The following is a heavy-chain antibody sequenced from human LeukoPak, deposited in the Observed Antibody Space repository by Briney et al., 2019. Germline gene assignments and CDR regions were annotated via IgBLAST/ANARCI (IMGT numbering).Heavy chain of an antibody. CDR1: GFTFDDYA. V-gene: IGHV3-9*01. CDR3: AKDRQYYYDSSGYYDY. J-gene: IGHJ4*02. CDR2: ISWNSGSI. Sequence: GGSLRLSCAASGFTFDDYAMPWVRQAPGKGLEWVSGISWNSGSIGYVDSVKGRFTISRDNAKNSLYLQMNSLRAEDTALYYCAKDRQYYYDSSGYYDYWGQGTLVTVSS. D-gene: IGHD3-22*01.